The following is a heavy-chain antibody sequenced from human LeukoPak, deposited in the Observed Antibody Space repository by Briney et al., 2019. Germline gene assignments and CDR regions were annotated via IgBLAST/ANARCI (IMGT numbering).Heavy chain of an antibody. J-gene: IGHJ6*03. Sequence: GGSLRLSCAASGFTFSSYSMNWVRQAPGKGLEWVSSISSSSRYIYYADSVKGRFTISRDDAKNSLYLQMNSLRAEDTAVYYCARAVGPYKDIVVVPAAALNYYYYYMDVWGKGTTVTISS. D-gene: IGHD2-2*01. CDR3: ARAVGPYKDIVVVPAAALNYYYYYMDV. V-gene: IGHV3-21*04. CDR1: GFTFSSYS. CDR2: ISSSSRYI.